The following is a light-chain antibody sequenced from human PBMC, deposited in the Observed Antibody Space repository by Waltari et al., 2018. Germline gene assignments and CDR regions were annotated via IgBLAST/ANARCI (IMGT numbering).Light chain of an antibody. CDR1: KLGDKY. Sequence: SYELTQPPSVSVSPGQTASITCSGDKLGDKYACWYQQKPGQSPVLVIYQNTKRPSGIPERFSGSYSGNTATLTVSGTQTMDEADYYCQTWDSSTTVFGGGTKLTVL. CDR2: QNT. CDR3: QTWDSSTTV. V-gene: IGLV3-1*01. J-gene: IGLJ2*01.